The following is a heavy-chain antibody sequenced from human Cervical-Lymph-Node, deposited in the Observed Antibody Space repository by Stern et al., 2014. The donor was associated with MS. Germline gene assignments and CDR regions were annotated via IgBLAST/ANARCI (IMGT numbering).Heavy chain of an antibody. CDR1: GFTFSSYA. D-gene: IGHD6-19*01. CDR2: ISGSGDST. V-gene: IGHV3-23*01. CDR3: AKEGILVASFDY. Sequence: EVQLLESGGSLVQPAGSLRLSCAASGFTFSSYAMSWVRQAPGKGLEWVSAISGSGDSTYYADSVKGRFTISRDNSKNTLYLQMNSLRADDTAVYYCAKEGILVASFDYWGQGTLVTVSS. J-gene: IGHJ4*02.